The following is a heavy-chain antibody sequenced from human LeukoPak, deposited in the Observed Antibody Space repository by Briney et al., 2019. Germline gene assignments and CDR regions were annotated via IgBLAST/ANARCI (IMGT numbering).Heavy chain of an antibody. CDR3: ARGPLYDCSSTSCYWGYFDY. CDR1: GGSFSGYY. J-gene: IGHJ4*02. D-gene: IGHD2-2*01. CDR2: INHSGST. V-gene: IGHV4-34*01. Sequence: PSETLSLTCAVYGGSFSGYYWSWIRQPPGKGLEWIREINHSGSTNYNPSLKSRVTISVDTSKNQFSLKLSSVTAADTAVYYCARGPLYDCSSTSCYWGYFDYWGQGTLVTVSS.